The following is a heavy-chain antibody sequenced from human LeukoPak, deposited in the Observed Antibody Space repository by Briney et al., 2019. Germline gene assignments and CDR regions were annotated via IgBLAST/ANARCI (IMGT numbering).Heavy chain of an antibody. CDR2: INHSGST. J-gene: IGHJ3*02. CDR3: ARVEMATTRGAFDI. V-gene: IGHV4-34*01. CDR1: GGSFSGYY. Sequence: PSETLSLTCAVYGGSFSGYYWSWIRQPPGKGLEWIGEINHSGSTNYNPSLKSRVTISVDTSKNQFSLKLSSVTAADTAVYYCARVEMATTRGAFDIWGQGTMVTVSS. D-gene: IGHD5-24*01.